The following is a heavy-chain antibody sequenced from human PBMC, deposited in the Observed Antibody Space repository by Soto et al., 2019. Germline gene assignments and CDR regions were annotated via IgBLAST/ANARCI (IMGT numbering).Heavy chain of an antibody. CDR2: ISSSSSYI. D-gene: IGHD3-22*01. Sequence: LRLSCAASGFTFSSYSMNWVRQAPGKGLEWVSSISSSSSYIYYSDSVKGRFTISRDNAKNSLYLQMNSLRAEDTAVYYCARNNYYDSSGDRGASFDYWGQGTLVTVSS. CDR1: GFTFSSYS. CDR3: ARNNYYDSSGDRGASFDY. V-gene: IGHV3-21*01. J-gene: IGHJ4*02.